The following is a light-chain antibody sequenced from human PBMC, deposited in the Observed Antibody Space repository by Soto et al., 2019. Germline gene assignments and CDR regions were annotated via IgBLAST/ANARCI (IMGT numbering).Light chain of an antibody. CDR3: TSHTASSTWV. CDR1: SSDVGYDNY. J-gene: IGLJ3*02. CDR2: EVS. Sequence: LTQPASVSGSPGQSITISCTGTSSDVGYDNYVSWFQQHPGKAPKLMIYEVSRQPSGVSNRFSGSKSANTASLTISGLQAEDEADYYCTSHTASSTWVFGGGTQLTVL. V-gene: IGLV2-14*01.